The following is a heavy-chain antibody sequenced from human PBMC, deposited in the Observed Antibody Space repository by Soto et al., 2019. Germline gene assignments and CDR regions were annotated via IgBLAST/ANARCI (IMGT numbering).Heavy chain of an antibody. J-gene: IGHJ6*02. CDR1: GGSISSYY. CDR2: MYNTGST. V-gene: IGHV4-59*01. CDR3: ARDLWGYCGADCYPLDX. D-gene: IGHD2-21*02. Sequence: PSETLSLTCTVSGGSISSYYWSWIRQPPGKGLEWIGYMYNTGSTIYNPSLKSRVTISVDTSKNQFSLKLNSVTAADTAVYYCARDLWGYCGADCYPLDXWGQGTTVTVSS.